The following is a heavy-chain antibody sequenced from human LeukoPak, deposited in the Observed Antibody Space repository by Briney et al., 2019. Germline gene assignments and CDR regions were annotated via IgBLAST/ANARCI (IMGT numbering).Heavy chain of an antibody. Sequence: SETLSPTCTVSGGSISSSSYYWGWIRQPPGKGLEWIGSIYYSGSTYYNPSLKSRVTISVDTSKNQFSLKLSSVTAADTAVYYCAPRLVGATVDYWGQGTLVTVSS. V-gene: IGHV4-39*01. CDR2: IYYSGST. CDR3: APRLVGATVDY. J-gene: IGHJ4*02. CDR1: GGSISSSSYY. D-gene: IGHD1-26*01.